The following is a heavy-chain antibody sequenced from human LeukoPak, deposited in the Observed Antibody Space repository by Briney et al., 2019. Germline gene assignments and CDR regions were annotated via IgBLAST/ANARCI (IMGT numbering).Heavy chain of an antibody. CDR2: FYSGGST. J-gene: IGHJ6*03. V-gene: IGHV3-53*01. D-gene: IGHD3-10*01. CDR3: VRDLRDRRGYSNYYMDV. CDR1: ERMVRNSY. Sequence: GGSLRLSCEGPERMVRNSYMSWVRQSPGRGLEWVSVFYSGGSTDYADSVKGRFTTSRDTSKNTLYLQMNDVRAEDTGIYYCVRDLRDRRGYSNYYMDVWGKGTTVTVSS.